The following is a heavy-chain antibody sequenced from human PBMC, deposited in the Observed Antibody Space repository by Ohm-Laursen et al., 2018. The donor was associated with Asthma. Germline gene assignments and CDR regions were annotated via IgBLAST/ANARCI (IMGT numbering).Heavy chain of an antibody. CDR1: GFTFRSYA. J-gene: IGHJ4*02. CDR3: ARSTVTTSPLVD. V-gene: IGHV3-64*02. D-gene: IGHD4-17*01. Sequence: SLRLSCAASGFTFRSYAMHWVRQAPGKGLEYVSAISSNGGSTFHADSVKGRFTISRDNSKNTLYLQMGSLRAEDMAVYYCARSTVTTSPLVDWGQGILVTVSS. CDR2: ISSNGGST.